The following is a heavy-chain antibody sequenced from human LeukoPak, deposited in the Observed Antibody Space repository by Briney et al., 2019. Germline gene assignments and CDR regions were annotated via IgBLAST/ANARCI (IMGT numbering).Heavy chain of an antibody. D-gene: IGHD3-10*01. J-gene: IGHJ4*02. CDR2: INHSGST. CDR3: AVDGSGSLGLDY. Sequence: SETLSLTCAVYGGSFSGYYWSWIRQPPGKGLEWIGEINHSGSTNYNPSLKSRVTISVDTSKNQFSLKLSSVTAADTAAYYCAVDGSGSLGLDYWGQGTLVTVSS. CDR1: GGSFSGYY. V-gene: IGHV4-34*01.